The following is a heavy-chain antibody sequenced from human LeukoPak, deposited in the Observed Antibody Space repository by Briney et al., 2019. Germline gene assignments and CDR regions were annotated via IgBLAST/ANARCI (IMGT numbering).Heavy chain of an antibody. Sequence: PGGSLRLSCAVSGFTFDDYAMSWVRRAPGKGLEWVSAISGSGGSTYYADSVKGRFTISRDNSKKTVYLQMDSLRADDTAVYYCAHSASGYSYGLVDYWGQGTLVTVSS. CDR3: AHSASGYSYGLVDY. V-gene: IGHV3-23*01. CDR1: GFTFDDYA. J-gene: IGHJ4*02. CDR2: ISGSGGST. D-gene: IGHD5-18*01.